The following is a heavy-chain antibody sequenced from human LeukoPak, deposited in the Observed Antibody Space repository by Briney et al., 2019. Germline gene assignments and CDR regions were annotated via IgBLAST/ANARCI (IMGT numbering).Heavy chain of an antibody. V-gene: IGHV4-39*01. Sequence: SETLSLTCTVSGGSISSYYWGWIRQPPGKGLEWIGSIYYSGSTYYNPSLKSRVTISVDTSKNQFSPKLSSVTAADTAVYYCARVVYCSGGSCYDYWGQGTLVTVSS. D-gene: IGHD2-15*01. CDR3: ARVVYCSGGSCYDY. CDR1: GGSISSYY. J-gene: IGHJ4*02. CDR2: IYYSGST.